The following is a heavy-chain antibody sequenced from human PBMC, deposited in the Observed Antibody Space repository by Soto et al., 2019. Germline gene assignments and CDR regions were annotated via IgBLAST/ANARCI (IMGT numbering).Heavy chain of an antibody. CDR1: GYTFTSYG. CDR3: ARTPYYDFLTGSFYYHYYGMDV. Sequence: ASVKVSCKASGYTFTSYGISWVRQAPGQGLEWMGWISAYNGNTNYAQKLQGRVTMTTDTSTSTAYMELRSLRSDDTAVYYCARTPYYDFLTGSFYYHYYGMDVWGQGTTVTVS. CDR2: ISAYNGNT. V-gene: IGHV1-18*01. D-gene: IGHD3-9*01. J-gene: IGHJ6*02.